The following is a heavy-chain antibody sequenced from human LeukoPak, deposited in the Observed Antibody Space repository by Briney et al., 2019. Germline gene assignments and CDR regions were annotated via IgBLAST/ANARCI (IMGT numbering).Heavy chain of an antibody. CDR3: ARGGRYSSGWYPFGY. CDR2: IYYSGTT. CDR1: GGSISGYY. Sequence: PSETLSLTCTVSGGSISGYYWSWIRQPPGKGLEWVGYIYYSGTTTYNPSLKSRVTISVDTSKNQFSLKLSSVTAADTAVYYCARGGRYSSGWYPFGYWGQGTLVTVSS. J-gene: IGHJ4*02. V-gene: IGHV4-59*01. D-gene: IGHD6-19*01.